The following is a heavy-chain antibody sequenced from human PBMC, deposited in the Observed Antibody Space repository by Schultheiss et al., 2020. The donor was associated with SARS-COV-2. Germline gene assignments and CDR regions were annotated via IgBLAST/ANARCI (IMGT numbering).Heavy chain of an antibody. V-gene: IGHV4-4*07. CDR1: GGSISGYY. D-gene: IGHD3-3*01. Sequence: SETLSLTCTVSGGSISGYYWSWIRQPPGKGLEWIGRIYTSGSTNYNPSLKSRVTISVDTSKNQFSLKLSSVTAADTAVYYCARDVRDFWSNWFDPWGQGTLVTVSS. J-gene: IGHJ5*02. CDR2: IYTSGST. CDR3: ARDVRDFWSNWFDP.